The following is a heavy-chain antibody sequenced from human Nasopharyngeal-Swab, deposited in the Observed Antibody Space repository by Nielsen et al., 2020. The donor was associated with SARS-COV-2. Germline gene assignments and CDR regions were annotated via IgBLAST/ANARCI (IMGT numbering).Heavy chain of an antibody. Sequence: ASVKVSCKASGYTFTSYYMHWVRQAPGQGLEWMGIINPSGGSTSYAQKFQGRVTMTRDTSTSTVYMEPSSLRSEDTAVYYCATALTIFGADHYYYYYGMDVWGQGTTVTVSS. V-gene: IGHV1-46*01. CDR3: ATALTIFGADHYYYYYGMDV. D-gene: IGHD3-3*01. CDR1: GYTFTSYY. CDR2: INPSGGST. J-gene: IGHJ6*02.